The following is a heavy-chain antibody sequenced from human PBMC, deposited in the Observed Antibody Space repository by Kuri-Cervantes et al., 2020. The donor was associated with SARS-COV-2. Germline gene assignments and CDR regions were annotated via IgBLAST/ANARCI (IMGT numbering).Heavy chain of an antibody. J-gene: IGHJ1*01. CDR2: INSDGSST. D-gene: IGHD2-2*01. CDR1: GFTFSSYW. CDR3: AKVYGDIVVVPAAKYFQH. Sequence: GGSLRLSCAASGFTFSSYWMHWVRQAPGKGLVWVSRINSDGSSTSYADSVKGRFTIPRDNAKNTLYLQMNSLRAEDTAVYYCAKVYGDIVVVPAAKYFQHWGQGTLVTVSS. V-gene: IGHV3-74*01.